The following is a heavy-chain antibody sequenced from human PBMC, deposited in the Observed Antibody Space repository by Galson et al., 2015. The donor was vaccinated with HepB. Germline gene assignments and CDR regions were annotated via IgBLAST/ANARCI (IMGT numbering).Heavy chain of an antibody. V-gene: IGHV1-18*04. Sequence: SVKVSCKASGYTFTSYGISWVRQAPGQGLEWMGWISAYNGNTNYAQKLQGRVTMTTDTSTSTAYMELRSLRSDDTAVYYCARGEITQQLVLTMDWYFDLWGRGTLVTVSS. CDR3: ARGEITQQLVLTMDWYFDL. D-gene: IGHD6-13*01. CDR2: ISAYNGNT. CDR1: GYTFTSYG. J-gene: IGHJ2*01.